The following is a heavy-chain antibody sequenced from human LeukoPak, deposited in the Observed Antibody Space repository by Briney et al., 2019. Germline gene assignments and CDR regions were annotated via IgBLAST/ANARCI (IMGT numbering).Heavy chain of an antibody. CDR3: ARVGRRDGYSLALYYFDY. D-gene: IGHD5-24*01. J-gene: IGHJ4*02. Sequence: PSETLSLTCTVSGGSISSYYWSWIRQPPGKGLEWIGYIYYSGSTNYNPSFKSRVTISVDTSKNQFSLKLSSVTAADTAVYYCARVGRRDGYSLALYYFDYWGQGTLVTVSS. V-gene: IGHV4-59*01. CDR1: GGSISSYY. CDR2: IYYSGST.